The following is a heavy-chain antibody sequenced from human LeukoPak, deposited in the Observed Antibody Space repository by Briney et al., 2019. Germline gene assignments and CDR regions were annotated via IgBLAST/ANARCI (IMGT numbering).Heavy chain of an antibody. CDR1: DGSFSGSY. J-gene: IGHJ5*01. D-gene: IGHD3-10*01. Sequence: SETLSLTCAVYDGSFSGSYCTRIRQPPGKGLEWIGEINHSGSANYNPSLKSRVTILLDTSKNQFSLNLSSVTAADTAVYYCARRPRGVIIKTWFDSWGQGTLVTVSS. V-gene: IGHV4-34*01. CDR3: ARRPRGVIIKTWFDS. CDR2: INHSGSA.